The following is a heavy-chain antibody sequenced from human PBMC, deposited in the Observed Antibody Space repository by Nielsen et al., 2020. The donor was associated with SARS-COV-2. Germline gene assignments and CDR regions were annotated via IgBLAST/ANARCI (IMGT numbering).Heavy chain of an antibody. Sequence: GGSLRLSCAASGFTFSSYEMNWVRQAPGKGLEWVSYISSSGSTIYYADSVKGRFTISRDNAKNSLYLQMNSLRAEDTAVYYCARGAPCSGGSCYQYNWFDPWGQGTLVTVSS. D-gene: IGHD2-15*01. CDR1: GFTFSSYE. CDR3: ARGAPCSGGSCYQYNWFDP. CDR2: ISSSGSTI. V-gene: IGHV3-48*03. J-gene: IGHJ5*02.